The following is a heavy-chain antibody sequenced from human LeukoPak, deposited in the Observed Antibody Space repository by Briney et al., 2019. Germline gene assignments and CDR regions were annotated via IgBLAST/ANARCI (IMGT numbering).Heavy chain of an antibody. J-gene: IGHJ1*01. CDR1: GDSISSYY. CDR2: IYYSGST. CDR3: ARGKTSSGWPAEYFQH. Sequence: PETLSLTCTVSGDSISSYYWSWIRQPPGKGLEWIGYIYYSGSTNYNPSLKSRVTISVDTSKNQFSLKLSSVTAADTAVYYCARGKTSSGWPAEYFQHWGQGTLVTVSS. V-gene: IGHV4-59*01. D-gene: IGHD6-19*01.